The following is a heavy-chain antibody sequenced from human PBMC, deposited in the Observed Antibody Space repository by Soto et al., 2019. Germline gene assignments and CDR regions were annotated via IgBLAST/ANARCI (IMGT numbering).Heavy chain of an antibody. CDR1: GGSISSGDYY. CDR3: ARMYCSGGSCYGLDAFDI. D-gene: IGHD2-15*01. CDR2: IYYSGST. J-gene: IGHJ3*02. Sequence: SETLSLTCTVSGGSISSGDYYWSWIRQPPGKGLEWIGYIYYSGSTYYNPSLKSRVTMSVDTSKNQFSLKLSSVTAADTAVYYCARMYCSGGSCYGLDAFDIWDQGTMVTVSS. V-gene: IGHV4-30-4*01.